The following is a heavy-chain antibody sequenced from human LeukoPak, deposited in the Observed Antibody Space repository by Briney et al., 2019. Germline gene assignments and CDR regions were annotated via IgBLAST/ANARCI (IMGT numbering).Heavy chain of an antibody. CDR3: ARRTYYYDLRFDP. V-gene: IGHV4-34*01. CDR2: INHSGST. D-gene: IGHD3-22*01. J-gene: IGHJ5*02. Sequence: SETLSLTCTVSGGPISSYYWSWIRQPPGKGLEWIGEINHSGSTNYNPSLKSRVTISVDTSKNQFSLKLSSVTAADTAVYYCARRTYYYDLRFDPWGQGTLVTVSS. CDR1: GGPISSYY.